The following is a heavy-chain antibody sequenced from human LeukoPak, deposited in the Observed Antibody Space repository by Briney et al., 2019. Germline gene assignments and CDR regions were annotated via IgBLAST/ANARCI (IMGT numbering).Heavy chain of an antibody. Sequence: SETLSLTCAVYGGSFSGYYWSWIRQPPGKGLEWIGEINHSGSTNYNPSLKSRVTISVDTSKNQFSLKLSSVTAADTAVYYCARPRGIAVAGSFDYWGQGTLVTVSS. V-gene: IGHV4-34*01. CDR1: GGSFSGYY. D-gene: IGHD6-19*01. J-gene: IGHJ4*02. CDR3: ARPRGIAVAGSFDY. CDR2: INHSGST.